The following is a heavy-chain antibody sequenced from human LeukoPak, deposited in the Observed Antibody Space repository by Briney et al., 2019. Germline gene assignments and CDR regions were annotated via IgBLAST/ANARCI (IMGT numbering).Heavy chain of an antibody. CDR3: ARERWLQLDAFDI. J-gene: IGHJ3*02. CDR2: ISYDGSNK. V-gene: IGHV3-30-3*01. CDR1: GFTVSSNH. D-gene: IGHD5-24*01. Sequence: GGSLRLSCAVSGFTVSSNHMSWVRQAPGKGLEWVAVISYDGSNKYYADSVKGRFTISRDNSKNTLYLQMNSLRAEDTAVYYCARERWLQLDAFDIWGQGTKVTVSS.